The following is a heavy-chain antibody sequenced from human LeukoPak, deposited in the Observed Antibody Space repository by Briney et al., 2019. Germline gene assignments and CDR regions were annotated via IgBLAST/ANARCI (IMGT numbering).Heavy chain of an antibody. CDR3: ARDGRYCSSTSCYLGWFDP. V-gene: IGHV4-4*07. CDR2: IYTSGST. Sequence: SETLSLTCTVSGGSISSYYWSWIRQPAGKGLEWIGRIYTSGSTNYNPSLKGRVTMSVDTSKNQFSLKLSSVTAADTAVYYCARDGRYCSSTSCYLGWFDPWGQGTLVTVSS. D-gene: IGHD2-2*01. J-gene: IGHJ5*02. CDR1: GGSISSYY.